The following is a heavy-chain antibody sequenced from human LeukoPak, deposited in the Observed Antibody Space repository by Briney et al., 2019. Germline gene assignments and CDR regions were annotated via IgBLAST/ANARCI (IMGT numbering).Heavy chain of an antibody. D-gene: IGHD4-17*01. CDR1: GFTFSTYY. CDR2: ISSSSIYI. Sequence: GGSLRLSCAASGFTFSTYYMNWVRQAPGKGLEWVSSISSSSIYIYYADSVKDRFTISRDNSKNTLYLQMYSLRAEDTAVYYCAKIPYGDYVLDYYYYMDVWGKGTTVTISS. CDR3: AKIPYGDYVLDYYYYMDV. V-gene: IGHV3-21*01. J-gene: IGHJ6*03.